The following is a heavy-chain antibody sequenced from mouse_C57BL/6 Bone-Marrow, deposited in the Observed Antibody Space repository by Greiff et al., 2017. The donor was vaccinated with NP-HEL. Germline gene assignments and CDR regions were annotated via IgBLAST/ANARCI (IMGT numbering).Heavy chain of an antibody. J-gene: IGHJ4*01. CDR1: GFTFTDYY. V-gene: IGHV7-3*01. Sequence: EVQLVESGGGLVQPGGSLSLSCAASGFTFTDYYMSWVRQPPGKALEWLGFIRNKANGYTTEYSASVKGRFTISRDNSQSILYLQMNALGAEDIATYYCASYLSGKRYAMDYWGQGTSVTVSS. CDR2: IRNKANGYTT. D-gene: IGHD4-1*01. CDR3: ASYLSGKRYAMDY.